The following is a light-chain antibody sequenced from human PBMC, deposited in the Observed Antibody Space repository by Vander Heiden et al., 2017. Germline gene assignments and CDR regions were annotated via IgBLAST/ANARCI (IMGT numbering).Light chain of an antibody. CDR2: GNS. CDR3: QSYDSSLSGSRV. Sequence: QSVLPQPPSVSGAQGHTVTSSCTGSSSNIGAGYDVHWYQQLPGTAPKRLIYGNSNRPSGVPDRFSGSKSGTSASLAITGLQAEDEADYYCQSYDSSLSGSRVFGTGTKVTVL. J-gene: IGLJ1*01. V-gene: IGLV1-40*01. CDR1: SSNIGAGYD.